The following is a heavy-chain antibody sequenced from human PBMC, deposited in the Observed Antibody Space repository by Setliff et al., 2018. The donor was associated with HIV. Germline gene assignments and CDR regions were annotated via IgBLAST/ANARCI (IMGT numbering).Heavy chain of an antibody. CDR2: ISGSGDNT. Sequence: GGSLRLSCAASRFTFSTYAMNWVRQAPGKGLEWVSGISGSGDNTYYADSVKGRFTISRDNSKNTLYLQLNSLRAEDTAVYYCARAPGITVTGRYFQHWGQGTLVTVSS. CDR3: ARAPGITVTGRYFQH. V-gene: IGHV3-23*01. CDR1: RFTFSTYA. D-gene: IGHD6-19*01. J-gene: IGHJ1*01.